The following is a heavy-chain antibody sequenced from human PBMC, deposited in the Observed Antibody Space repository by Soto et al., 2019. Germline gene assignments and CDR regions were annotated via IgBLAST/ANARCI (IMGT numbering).Heavy chain of an antibody. CDR3: FRRNIAAGGTGFDY. CDR1: GGSISSGGYY. Sequence: SETLSLTCTVSGGSISSGGYYWSWIRQHPGKGLEWIGYIYYSGITYYNPSLKSRFTISVDTSKNQFSLKVTSVTAADTAVYFCFRRNIAAGGTGFDYRGQRTLVTGSS. V-gene: IGHV4-31*03. D-gene: IGHD6-13*01. CDR2: IYYSGIT. J-gene: IGHJ4*02.